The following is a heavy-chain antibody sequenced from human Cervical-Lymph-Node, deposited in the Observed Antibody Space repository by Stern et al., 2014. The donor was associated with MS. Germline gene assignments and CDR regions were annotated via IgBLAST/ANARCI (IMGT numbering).Heavy chain of an antibody. J-gene: IGHJ4*02. Sequence: QVQLGQSGAEVKKPGSSVKISCKASGDTFTNYAMNWVRQAPGQGLVWMGGIIPMFGTRNQTQHFQGRVSFTADRSTNTAFLELSSLKSGDTAVYYCVLQTLGATYWGQGTLVTVSS. CDR3: VLQTLGATY. CDR2: IIPMFGTR. D-gene: IGHD3-10*01. CDR1: GDTFTNYA. V-gene: IGHV1-69*06.